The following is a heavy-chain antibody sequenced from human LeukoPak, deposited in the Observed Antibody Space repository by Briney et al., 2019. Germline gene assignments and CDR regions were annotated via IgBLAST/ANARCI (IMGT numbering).Heavy chain of an antibody. CDR3: ARSHYYDSSEKGYFDY. CDR1: GGSFSGYY. Sequence: PSETLSLTCAVYGGSFSGYYWSWIRQPPGKGLEWIGEINHSGSTNYNPSLKSRVTISVDTSKDQFSLKLSSVTAADTAVYYCARSHYYDSSEKGYFDYWGQETLVTVSS. V-gene: IGHV4-34*01. CDR2: INHSGST. J-gene: IGHJ4*02. D-gene: IGHD3-22*01.